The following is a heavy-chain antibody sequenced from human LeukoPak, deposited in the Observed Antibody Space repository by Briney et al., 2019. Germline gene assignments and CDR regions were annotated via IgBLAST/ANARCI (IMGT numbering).Heavy chain of an antibody. CDR2: IYYSGST. Sequence: SETLSLTCIVSGGSISSYYWSWIRQPPGKGLEWIGYIYYSGSTNYNPSLKSRVTISVDTSKHQFSLKLSSVTAADTAVYYCARKGYCSGGTCYSNWFDPWGQGTLVTVSS. CDR1: GGSISSYY. J-gene: IGHJ5*02. CDR3: ARKGYCSGGTCYSNWFDP. D-gene: IGHD2-15*01. V-gene: IGHV4-59*01.